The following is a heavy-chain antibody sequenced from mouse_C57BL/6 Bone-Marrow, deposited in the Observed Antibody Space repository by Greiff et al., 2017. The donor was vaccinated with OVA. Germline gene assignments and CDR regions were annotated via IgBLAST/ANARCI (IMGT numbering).Heavy chain of an antibody. D-gene: IGHD4-1*01. V-gene: IGHV1-63*01. Sequence: QVQLQQSGAELVRPGPSVKMSCKASGYTFTNYCIGWAKQRPGHGLEWIGEIFPGSGSTYYNEKFKGKATLTVDTSSSTAYMQLSSLTSEDSAVYFCARSGVFHFDYWGQGTTLTVSS. CDR2: IFPGSGST. CDR3: ARSGVFHFDY. CDR1: GYTFTNYC. J-gene: IGHJ2*01.